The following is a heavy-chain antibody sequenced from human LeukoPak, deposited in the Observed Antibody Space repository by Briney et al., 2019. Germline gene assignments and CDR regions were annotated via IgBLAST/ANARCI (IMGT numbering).Heavy chain of an antibody. CDR1: GDSISSSNY. CDR3: ARWVTTATTGAFDM. CDR2: MHNSGVT. D-gene: IGHD1-1*01. Sequence: PSETLSLTCTVSGDSISSSNYWGWIRQPPGKGLEWIGNMHNSGVTYYNPSIESRVTISVDTSRNHFSLKLSSVTAADTAVYYCARWVTTATTGAFDMWGQGTMVTVSS. V-gene: IGHV4-39*02. J-gene: IGHJ3*02.